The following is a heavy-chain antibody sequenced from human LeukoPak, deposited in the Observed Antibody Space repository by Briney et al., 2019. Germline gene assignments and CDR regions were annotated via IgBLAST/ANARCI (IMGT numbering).Heavy chain of an antibody. D-gene: IGHD1-26*01. CDR3: ARDSSSGGATVLDY. V-gene: IGHV3-7*01. Sequence: GGSLRLSCAASGFTFSSYWMSWVRQAPGKGLEWVANIKQDGSEKYYVDSVKGRFTISRDNAKNSLYLQMNSLRAEDTAVYYCARDSSSGGATVLDYWGQGTLVTVSS. J-gene: IGHJ4*02. CDR1: GFTFSSYW. CDR2: IKQDGSEK.